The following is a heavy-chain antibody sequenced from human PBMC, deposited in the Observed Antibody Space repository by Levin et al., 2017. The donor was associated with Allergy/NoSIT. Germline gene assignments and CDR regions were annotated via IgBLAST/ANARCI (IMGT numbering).Heavy chain of an antibody. D-gene: IGHD3-10*01. V-gene: IGHV3-7*01. CDR2: INQGGSDN. CDR3: ARAGKQGAGTPDR. CDR1: GFTFSNYW. J-gene: IGHJ5*02. Sequence: GGSLRLSCAASGFTFSNYWMTWVRQAAGKGLEWVANINQGGSDNYYVDSVKGRFTVSRDNAKNLLILQMNSLRAEDTAVYYCARAGKQGAGTPDRWGQGTPVTVSS.